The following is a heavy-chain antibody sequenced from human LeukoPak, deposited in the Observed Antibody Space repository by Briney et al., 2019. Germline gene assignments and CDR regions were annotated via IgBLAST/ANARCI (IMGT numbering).Heavy chain of an antibody. Sequence: PSETLSLTCTVSGDSFTSVTDYWAWIRQPPGKGLEWIATGDYSGGTYYNPSLESRVAISADMSKNQISLQLTSVTGADTAVYYCAGERGEEYSSGWYMTNFFYNWGQGVRVTVSS. J-gene: IGHJ4*02. CDR1: GDSFTSVTDY. CDR2: GDYSGGT. V-gene: IGHV4-39*07. CDR3: AGERGEEYSSGWYMTNFFYN. D-gene: IGHD6-19*01.